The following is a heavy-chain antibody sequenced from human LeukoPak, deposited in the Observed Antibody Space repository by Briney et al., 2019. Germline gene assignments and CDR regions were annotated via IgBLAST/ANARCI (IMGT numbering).Heavy chain of an antibody. CDR2: FDPEDGET. CDR3: ATGSPRSGGNRLFGDYLSGYHGMDV. CDR1: GYTLTELS. D-gene: IGHD2-15*01. Sequence: ASVKVSCKVSGYTLTELSMHWVRQAPGKGLEWMGGFDPEDGETIYAQKFQGRVTMTEDTSTDTAYMELSSLRSEDTAVYYCATGSPRSGGNRLFGDYLSGYHGMDVWGQGTTVTVSS. V-gene: IGHV1-24*01. J-gene: IGHJ6*02.